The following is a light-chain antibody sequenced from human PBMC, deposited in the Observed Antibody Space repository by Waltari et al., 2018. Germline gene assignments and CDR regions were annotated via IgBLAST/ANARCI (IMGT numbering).Light chain of an antibody. V-gene: IGKV1-12*01. CDR1: QDILSW. J-gene: IGKJ4*01. Sequence: DIQMIQSPTSVSASVGDRVTITCRASQDILSWLAWYQQKPGKAHKLLISAASGLESGVPSRFSGRGSGTDFTLTISSLQPEDFATYYCQQADRLPLTFGGGTKVEIK. CDR2: AAS. CDR3: QQADRLPLT.